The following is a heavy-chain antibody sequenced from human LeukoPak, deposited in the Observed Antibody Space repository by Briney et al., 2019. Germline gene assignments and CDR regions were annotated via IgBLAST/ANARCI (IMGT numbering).Heavy chain of an antibody. D-gene: IGHD2-2*01. CDR1: GGSISSYY. Sequence: SETLSLTCTVSGGSISSYYWSWIRQPPGKGLEWIGYIYYSGSTNYNPSLKSRVTISVDTSKNQFSLKLSSVTAADTAVYYCARVGYQLRSRYFDLWARGTLVTVSS. V-gene: IGHV4-59*01. J-gene: IGHJ2*01. CDR2: IYYSGST. CDR3: ARVGYQLRSRYFDL.